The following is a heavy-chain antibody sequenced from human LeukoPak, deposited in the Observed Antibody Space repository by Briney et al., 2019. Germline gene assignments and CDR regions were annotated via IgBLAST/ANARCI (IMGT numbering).Heavy chain of an antibody. CDR3: ARTTVTTWRYYFNY. J-gene: IGHJ4*02. CDR1: GGSISSGDYY. CDR2: IYYSGST. V-gene: IGHV4-61*08. D-gene: IGHD4-17*01. Sequence: SETLSLTCTVSGGSISSGDYYWSWIRQPPGKGLEWIGYIYYSGSTNYNPSLKSRVSISVDTSKNQFSLRLTSVTAADTAVYYCARTTVTTWRYYFNYWGQGTLVTVSS.